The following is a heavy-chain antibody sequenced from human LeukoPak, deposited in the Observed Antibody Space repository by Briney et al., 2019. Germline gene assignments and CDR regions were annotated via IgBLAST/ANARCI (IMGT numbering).Heavy chain of an antibody. Sequence: GASVKVSCKASGYTFTSYYMHWVRQAPGQGLEWMGWINPKSGGTNYVQKFQGRVTMTRDTSISTAYMELNRLRSDDTAMYYCARGPHLFLTNYFIAYWGQGTLVTVSS. CDR2: INPKSGGT. D-gene: IGHD3-9*01. V-gene: IGHV1-2*02. CDR1: GYTFTSYY. J-gene: IGHJ4*02. CDR3: ARGPHLFLTNYFIAY.